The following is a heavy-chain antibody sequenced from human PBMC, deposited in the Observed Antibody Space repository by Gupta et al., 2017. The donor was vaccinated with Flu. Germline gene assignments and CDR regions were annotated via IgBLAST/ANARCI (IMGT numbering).Heavy chain of an antibody. CDR3: ARQLVFTFGGDPEWYFDL. J-gene: IGHJ2*01. Sequence: QVQLVESGGGVVQPGRSLRLSCAASGFTFSSYGMHWVRQAPGKGLEWVAVIWYDGSNKYYADSVKGRFTISRDNSKNTLYLQMNSLRAEDTAVYYCARQLVFTFGGDPEWYFDLWGRGTLVTVSS. V-gene: IGHV3-33*01. CDR2: IWYDGSNK. D-gene: IGHD3-16*01. CDR1: GFTFSSYG.